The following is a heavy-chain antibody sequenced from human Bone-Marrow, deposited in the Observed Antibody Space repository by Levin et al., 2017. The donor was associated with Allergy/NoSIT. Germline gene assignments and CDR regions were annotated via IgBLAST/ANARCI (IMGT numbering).Heavy chain of an antibody. D-gene: IGHD2-15*01. V-gene: IGHV3-66*01. CDR1: GFTVGNNY. CDR2: IYSGGST. J-gene: IGHJ5*02. CDR3: ARDRTCSGGTCYGS. Sequence: GGSLRLSCAASGFTVGNNYMKWVRQAPGKGLEWVSLIYSGGSTYYADSVKGRFTISRDNSKNKLHLQMNSLRTEDTAVYYCARDRTCSGGTCYGSWGQGTLVTVSS.